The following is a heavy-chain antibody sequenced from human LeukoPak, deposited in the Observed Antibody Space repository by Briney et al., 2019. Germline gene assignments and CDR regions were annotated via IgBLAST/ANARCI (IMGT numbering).Heavy chain of an antibody. CDR1: GYTFTGYY. J-gene: IGHJ5*01. V-gene: IGHV1-2*02. Sequence: GASVKVSCKASGYTFTGYYMHWVRQAPGQGLEWMGWINPNSGGTNYAQKFQGRVTMTRDTSISTTYMELSRLRSDDTAVYYCARSQLGPLSCTNGVCYSDSWGQGTLVTVSP. D-gene: IGHD2-8*01. CDR3: ARSQLGPLSCTNGVCYSDS. CDR2: INPNSGGT.